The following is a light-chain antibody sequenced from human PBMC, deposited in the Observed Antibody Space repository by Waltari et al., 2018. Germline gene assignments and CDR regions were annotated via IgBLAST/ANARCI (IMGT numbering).Light chain of an antibody. CDR2: SDN. CDR1: SSNIGTNP. V-gene: IGLV1-44*01. CDR3: AAWDDSLNGLYV. Sequence: QSGLTQPPSTSGTPGQRVTISCSGSSSNIGTNPVNWYQQLPGTAPILLIYSDNQRPSGVPDRFSGSKSGTSASLAISGLQSEDEADYYCAAWDDSLNGLYVFGTGTKVTVL. J-gene: IGLJ1*01.